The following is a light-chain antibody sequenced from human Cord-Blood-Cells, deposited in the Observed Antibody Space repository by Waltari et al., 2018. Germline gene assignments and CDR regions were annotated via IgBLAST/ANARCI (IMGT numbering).Light chain of an antibody. CDR1: SSDVVSYNL. CDR2: EVS. Sequence: QSALTQPASVSGSPGQSITIPCTGTSSDVVSYNLVSWFQQHPGKTPKLMIYEVSRRHSGVSNLLSGSKSGHRASLTISGLQAEDEAEYYCCSYAGSSTYVVGTGTKVTVL. V-gene: IGLV2-23*02. CDR3: CSYAGSSTYV. J-gene: IGLJ1*01.